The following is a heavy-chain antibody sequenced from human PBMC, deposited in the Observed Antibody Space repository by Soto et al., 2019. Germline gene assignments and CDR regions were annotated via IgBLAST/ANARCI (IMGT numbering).Heavy chain of an antibody. CDR1: GFTFSTYG. CDR3: AKELGEYCTGGSCYYFDY. Sequence: QVQLVESGGGVVQPGRSLRLSCAASGFTFSTYGMHWVRQAPGKGLEWVAVISYDGSNTYYADSVKGRFTISRDNSKNTLFLQMNSLRAEDTAVYYCAKELGEYCTGGSCYYFDYWGQGTLVTVSS. V-gene: IGHV3-30*18. J-gene: IGHJ4*02. CDR2: ISYDGSNT. D-gene: IGHD2-15*01.